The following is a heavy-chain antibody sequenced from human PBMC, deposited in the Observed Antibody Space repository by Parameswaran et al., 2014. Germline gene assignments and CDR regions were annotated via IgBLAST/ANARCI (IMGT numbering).Heavy chain of an antibody. Sequence: VRQMPGKGLEWVSAISGSGGSTYYADSVKGRFTISRDNSKNTLYLQMNSLRAEDTAVYYCAKDGIYAAAINVMRFYYYYYGMDVWGQGTTVTVSS. V-gene: IGHV3-23*01. CDR2: ISGSGGST. D-gene: IGHD2-2*01. CDR3: AKDGIYAAAINVMRFYYYYYGMDV. J-gene: IGHJ6*02.